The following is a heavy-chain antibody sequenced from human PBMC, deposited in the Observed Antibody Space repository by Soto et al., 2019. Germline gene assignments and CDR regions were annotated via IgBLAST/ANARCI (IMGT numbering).Heavy chain of an antibody. D-gene: IGHD4-4*01. CDR3: AKDLRNYSNFIFDY. J-gene: IGHJ4*02. V-gene: IGHV3-23*01. CDR1: GFTFSSYA. CDR2: ISGSGGST. Sequence: GGSLRLSCAASGFTFSSYAMSWVRQAPGKGLEWVSAISGSGGSTYYADSVKGRFNISRDNSKNTLYLQMNSLRAEDTAVYYCAKDLRNYSNFIFDYWGQGTLVTVSS.